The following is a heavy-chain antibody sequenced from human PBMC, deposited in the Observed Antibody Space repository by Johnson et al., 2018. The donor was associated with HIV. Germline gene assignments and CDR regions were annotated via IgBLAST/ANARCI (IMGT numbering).Heavy chain of an antibody. D-gene: IGHD2-15*01. CDR2: ISHDETSK. CDR1: GFTFDPYA. Sequence: VQLAESGGGVVQSGRSLRLSCVASGFTFDPYAMHWVRQAPGKGLEWVAVISHDETSKNYPDSVKGRFFISRDNSKNTVYLETNSLRPEDTAVYYCAKWKYCSGDNCYSEFGVFDDAFDIWGQGTLVTVSS. CDR3: AKWKYCSGDNCYSEFGVFDDAFDI. V-gene: IGHV3-30*18. J-gene: IGHJ3*02.